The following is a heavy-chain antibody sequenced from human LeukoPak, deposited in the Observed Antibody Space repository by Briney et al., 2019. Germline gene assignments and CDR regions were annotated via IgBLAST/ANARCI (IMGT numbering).Heavy chain of an antibody. V-gene: IGHV1-2*02. D-gene: IGHD4-23*01. J-gene: IGHJ2*01. CDR2: VNPNSGGT. Sequence: ASVKVSCKASGYTFTSYYMHWVRQAPGQGLEWMGWVNPNSGGTNYAQKFQGRVTMTRDTSISTAYMELSRLRSDDTAVYYCARDFRSYGGNRAYWYFDLWGRGTLVTVSS. CDR1: GYTFTSYY. CDR3: ARDFRSYGGNRAYWYFDL.